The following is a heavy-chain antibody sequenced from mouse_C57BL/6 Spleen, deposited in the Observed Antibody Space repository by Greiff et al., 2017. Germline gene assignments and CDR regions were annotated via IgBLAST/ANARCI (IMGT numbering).Heavy chain of an antibody. V-gene: IGHV1-26*01. J-gene: IGHJ4*01. D-gene: IGHD2-1*01. CDR2: INPNNGGT. Sequence: EVQLQQSGPELVKPGASVKISCKASGYTFTDYYMNWVKQSHGKGLEWIGDINPNNGGTSYNQKFKGKATLTVDKSSSTAYMELSSLTSEDSAVYYCARGRWYLRGAMDYWGQGTSVTVSS. CDR1: GYTFTDYY. CDR3: ARGRWYLRGAMDY.